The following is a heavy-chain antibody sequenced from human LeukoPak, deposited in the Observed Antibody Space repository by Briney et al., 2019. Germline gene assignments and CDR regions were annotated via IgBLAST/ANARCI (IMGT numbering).Heavy chain of an antibody. CDR1: GGSISSSSYY. D-gene: IGHD5-12*01. CDR3: ARTSVSGYDFAYFDY. Sequence: SETLSLTCTVSGGSISSSSYYWGWIRQPPGKGLEWIGSIYYSGSTYYNPSFKSRVTISVDTSKNQFSLKLSSVTAADTAVYYCARTSVSGYDFAYFDYWGQGTLVTVSS. CDR2: IYYSGST. V-gene: IGHV4-39*01. J-gene: IGHJ4*02.